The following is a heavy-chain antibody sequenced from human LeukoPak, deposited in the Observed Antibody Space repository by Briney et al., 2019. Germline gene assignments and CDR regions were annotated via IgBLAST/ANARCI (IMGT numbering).Heavy chain of an antibody. CDR2: ISSSSSYI. CDR3: ARYTSGWFDY. Sequence: GGSLRLSCAASGFNFDNYNMNWVRQAQGKGLEWVSSISSSSSYIYDAGSVKGRFTISRDNAKNSLYPQMNSLRAEDTAVYYCARYTSGWFDYWGQGTLVTVSS. D-gene: IGHD6-19*01. J-gene: IGHJ5*01. CDR1: GFNFDNYN. V-gene: IGHV3-21*01.